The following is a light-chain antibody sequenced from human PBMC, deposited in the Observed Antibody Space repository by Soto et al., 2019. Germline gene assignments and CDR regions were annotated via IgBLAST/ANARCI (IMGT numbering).Light chain of an antibody. J-gene: IGLJ1*01. V-gene: IGLV2-23*01. CDR2: EGS. CDR3: CSYAGSSTWV. Sequence: QSALTQPASVSGSPGQSITISCTGNSSDVGSYNFVSWYQQHPGKAPKLMIYEGSKRPSGVSNRFSGSKSGNTASLTISGLQAEDEADYYCCSYAGSSTWVFGPGTKLTVL. CDR1: SSDVGSYNF.